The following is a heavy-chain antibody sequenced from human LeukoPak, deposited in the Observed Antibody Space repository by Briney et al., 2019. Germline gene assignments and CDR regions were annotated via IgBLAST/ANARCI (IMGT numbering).Heavy chain of an antibody. V-gene: IGHV5-51*01. CDR1: GYSFTSYW. CDR2: IDPSDPET. CDR3: ARQTAMGRSGDY. J-gene: IGHJ4*02. Sequence: GESLKISCKASGYSFTSYWIGWVRQMPGKGLEWMGIIDPSDPETRYTPSFQGQVTISVDKSLTTADLQWNSLKASDTAMYYCARQTAMGRSGDYWGQGTLVTVSS. D-gene: IGHD5-18*01.